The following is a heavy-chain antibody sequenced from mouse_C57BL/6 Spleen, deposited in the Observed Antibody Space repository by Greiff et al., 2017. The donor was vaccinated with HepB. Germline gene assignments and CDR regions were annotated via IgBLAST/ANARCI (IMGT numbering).Heavy chain of an antibody. CDR2: IDPENGDT. Sequence: EVQLQQSGAELVRPGASVKLSCTASGFNIKDDYMHWVKPRPEQGLEWIGWIDPENGDTEYASKFQGKATITAVTSSNTAYLQLSSLKSEDTAVYYCTTGGRTTYVGQGTLVTVSA. J-gene: IGHJ3*01. D-gene: IGHD1-1*01. CDR3: TTGGRTTY. V-gene: IGHV14-4*01. CDR1: GFNIKDDY.